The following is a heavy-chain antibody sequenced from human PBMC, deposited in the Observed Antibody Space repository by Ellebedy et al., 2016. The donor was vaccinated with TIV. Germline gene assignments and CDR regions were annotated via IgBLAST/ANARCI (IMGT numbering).Heavy chain of an antibody. CDR3: ARVHCSITTCDYYYMDV. J-gene: IGHJ6*03. V-gene: IGHV4-4*07. CDR2: IFTSGSF. Sequence: GSLRLXXPVSGGSVSRYFWSWIRQPAGKGLEWIGRIFTSGSFNYNPSLMSRVTMSVVTSKNQLSLRLNSVTTADTAVYYCARVHCSITTCDYYYMDVWGKGTTVTVSS. D-gene: IGHD1-1*01. CDR1: GGSVSRYF.